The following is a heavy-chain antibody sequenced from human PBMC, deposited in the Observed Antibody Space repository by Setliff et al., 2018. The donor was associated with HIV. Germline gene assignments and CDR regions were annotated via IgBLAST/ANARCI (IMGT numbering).Heavy chain of an antibody. V-gene: IGHV1-3*04. D-gene: IGHD2-2*01. J-gene: IGHJ4*02. CDR2: IDNENGYR. Sequence: ASVKVSCKASGYTFSEYAIHWVRQAPGQRLEWMGRIDNENGYRRYSQKLQGRVTINKDTAANTAYMELRGLRSEDTAVYYCARWCAAAGCYPAIYHFDSWGQGTLVTVSS. CDR3: ARWCAAAGCYPAIYHFDS. CDR1: GYTFSEYA.